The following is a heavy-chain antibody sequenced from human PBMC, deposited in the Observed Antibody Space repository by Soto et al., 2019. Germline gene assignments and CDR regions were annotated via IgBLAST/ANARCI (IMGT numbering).Heavy chain of an antibody. CDR3: VGEVASGY. D-gene: IGHD2-21*01. V-gene: IGHV3-30*03. Sequence: QVQLVESGGGVVQPGRSLRLSCAASGVTLSNFGMHWVRQAPGKGLEWVAVISRDGSTMFYADSVKGRFTISRDSSRNTLYLQTNSLRAVDTAVYHCVGEVASGYWGQGTLLTVSS. J-gene: IGHJ4*02. CDR1: GVTLSNFG. CDR2: ISRDGSTM.